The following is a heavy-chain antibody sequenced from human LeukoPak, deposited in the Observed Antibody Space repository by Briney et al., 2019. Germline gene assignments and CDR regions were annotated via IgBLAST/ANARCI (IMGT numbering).Heavy chain of an antibody. V-gene: IGHV1-24*01. D-gene: IGHD6-19*01. CDR2: FDPEDGET. CDR3: ARDFQSGKIAVAAPSGY. Sequence: ASVKVSCKVSGYTLTELSMHWVRQAPGKGLEWMGGFDPEDGETIYAQKFQGRVTMTEDTSTDTAYMELSSLRSEDTAVYYCARDFQSGKIAVAAPSGYWGQGTLVTVSS. J-gene: IGHJ4*02. CDR1: GYTLTELS.